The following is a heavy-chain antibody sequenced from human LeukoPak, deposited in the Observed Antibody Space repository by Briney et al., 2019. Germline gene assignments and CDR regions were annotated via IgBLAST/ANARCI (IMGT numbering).Heavy chain of an antibody. CDR1: GYTFTGYY. Sequence: ASVKVSCTASGYTFTGYYMHWVRQAPGQGLEWMGWINPNSGGTNYAQKFQGRVTMTRDTSISTAYMELSRLRSDDTAVYYCARVAPGYSSSWYPFDYWGQGTLVTVSS. CDR2: INPNSGGT. D-gene: IGHD6-13*01. CDR3: ARVAPGYSSSWYPFDY. J-gene: IGHJ4*02. V-gene: IGHV1-2*02.